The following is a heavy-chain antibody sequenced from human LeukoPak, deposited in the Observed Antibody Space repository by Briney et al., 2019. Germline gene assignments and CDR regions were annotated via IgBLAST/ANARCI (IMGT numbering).Heavy chain of an antibody. Sequence: ASVKVSCKASGYTFTSYGLSWVRQAPGQGLEWMGWISGYNGNANYAQKFQGRVTMTTDTSTSTAYMELRSLRSDDTAVYYCARDGHRRYYYESSDYRFDYWGRGTLVTASS. CDR2: ISGYNGNA. D-gene: IGHD3-22*01. CDR1: GYTFTSYG. V-gene: IGHV1-18*01. J-gene: IGHJ4*02. CDR3: ARDGHRRYYYESSDYRFDY.